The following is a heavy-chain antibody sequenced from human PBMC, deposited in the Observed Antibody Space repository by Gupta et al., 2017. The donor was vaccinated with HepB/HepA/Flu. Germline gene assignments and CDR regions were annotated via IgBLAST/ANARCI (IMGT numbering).Heavy chain of an antibody. J-gene: IGHJ4*02. CDR1: GFTFSRYS. CDR3: ARDSGYCTKDACYSYFTY. V-gene: IGHV3-48*02. Sequence: EVQLVESGGGLAQPGGSLRVSCAASGFTFSRYSMNWVRQAPGKGLEWIADGSHDNAARDYAGSVRGRCTISKDNVKNLVVRQMNSLRDDETAVYYCARDSGYCTKDACYSYFTYGGQGTLVTVSS. CDR2: GSHDNAAR. D-gene: IGHD2-8*01.